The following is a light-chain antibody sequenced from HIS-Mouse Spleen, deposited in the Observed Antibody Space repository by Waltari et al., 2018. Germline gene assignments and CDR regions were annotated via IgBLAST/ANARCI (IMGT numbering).Light chain of an antibody. CDR2: KDS. J-gene: IGLJ2*01. CDR3: QSADSSGTYSVV. V-gene: IGLV3-25*03. Sequence: SYELTQPPSVSVSPGQTARITCSGDALPKQYAYWYQQKPGQAPVPVIYKDSDRPSGIPERCSGASAGKTVTLTISGVQAEDEADYYCQSADSSGTYSVVFGGGTKLTVL. CDR1: ALPKQY.